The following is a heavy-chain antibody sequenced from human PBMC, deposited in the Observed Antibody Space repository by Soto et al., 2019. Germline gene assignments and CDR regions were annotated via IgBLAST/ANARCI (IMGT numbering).Heavy chain of an antibody. CDR2: ISGSGGST. D-gene: IGHD3-16*01. J-gene: IGHJ6*02. CDR1: GFTFSSYA. Sequence: EVQLLESGGGLVQHGGSLRLSCAASGFTFSSYAMSWVRQAPGKGLEWVSAISGSGGSTYYADSVKGRFTISRDNSKNTLYLQMNSLRAEDTAVYYCAKQLRGVMYYYYGMDVWGQGTTVTVSS. CDR3: AKQLRGVMYYYYGMDV. V-gene: IGHV3-23*01.